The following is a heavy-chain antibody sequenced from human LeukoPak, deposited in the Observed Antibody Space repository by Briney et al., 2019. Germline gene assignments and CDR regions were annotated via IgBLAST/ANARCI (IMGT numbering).Heavy chain of an antibody. V-gene: IGHV4-39*01. J-gene: IGHJ6*03. CDR3: ARQIGTAAFWSGYHMNNYYMDV. CDR2: IYYSGST. CDR1: GGSISSSSYY. Sequence: PSETLSLTCTVSGGSISSSSYYWGWIRQPPGKGLEWIGSIYYSGSTYYNPSLKSRVTISVDTSKNQFSLKLSSVTAADTAVYYCARQIGTAAFWSGYHMNNYYMDVWGKGTTVTVSS. D-gene: IGHD3-3*01.